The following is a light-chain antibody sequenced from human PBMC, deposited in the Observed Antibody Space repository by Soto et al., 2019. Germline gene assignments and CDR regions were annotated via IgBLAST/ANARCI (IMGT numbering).Light chain of an antibody. CDR2: RNI. Sequence: QSGLTQPPSVSGTPGQTVTISCSGSSSNIGTNYVYWYQQLPGRAPKLLIYRNIQRPSGVPDRFSGSESGSSASLAISGLRSEDEADYYCAAWDDSLGGLFGGGTKVTVL. J-gene: IGLJ3*02. CDR3: AAWDDSLGGL. CDR1: SSNIGTNY. V-gene: IGLV1-47*01.